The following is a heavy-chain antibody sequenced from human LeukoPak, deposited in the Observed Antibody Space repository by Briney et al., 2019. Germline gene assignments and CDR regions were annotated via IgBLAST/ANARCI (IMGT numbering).Heavy chain of an antibody. CDR3: AKVDSGSSYGMDV. Sequence: GSLRLSCAASGFTFSIYGMHWVRQAPGKGLEWVAVISYDGSNKYYADSVKGRFTISRDNSKNTLYLQMNSLRAEDTAVYYCAKVDSGSSYGMDVWGQGTTVTVSS. V-gene: IGHV3-30*18. CDR1: GFTFSIYG. J-gene: IGHJ6*02. D-gene: IGHD1-26*01. CDR2: ISYDGSNK.